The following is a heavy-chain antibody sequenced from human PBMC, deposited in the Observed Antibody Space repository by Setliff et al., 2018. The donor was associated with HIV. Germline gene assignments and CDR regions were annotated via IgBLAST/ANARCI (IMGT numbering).Heavy chain of an antibody. J-gene: IGHJ4*02. CDR2: IYYSGIT. V-gene: IGHV4-61*01. D-gene: IGHD4-17*01. CDR1: GGSVSSVNYY. CDR3: ARDPPGYGDSNDY. Sequence: LSLTCSVSGGSVSSVNYYWSWIRQSPGKGLEWIGYIYYSGITTYNPSLKSRVTISIDTSNNQFSLSLHSVTAADTAVYYCARDPPGYGDSNDYWGQGTLVTVSS.